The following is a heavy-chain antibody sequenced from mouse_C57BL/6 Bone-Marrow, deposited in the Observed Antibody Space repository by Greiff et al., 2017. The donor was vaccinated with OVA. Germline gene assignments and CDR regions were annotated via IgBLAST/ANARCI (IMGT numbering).Heavy chain of an antibody. CDR2: IDPSDSYT. V-gene: IGHV1-69*01. J-gene: IGHJ2*01. CDR3: ARGGVYYGKGYFDY. D-gene: IGHD1-1*01. Sequence: VQLQQPGAELVMPGASVKLSCKASGYTFTSYWMHWVKQRPGQGLEWIGEIDPSDSYTTYNQKFKGKSTLTVDKSSSTAYMQLSSLTSEDSAVYYCARGGVYYGKGYFDYWGQGTTLTVSS. CDR1: GYTFTSYW.